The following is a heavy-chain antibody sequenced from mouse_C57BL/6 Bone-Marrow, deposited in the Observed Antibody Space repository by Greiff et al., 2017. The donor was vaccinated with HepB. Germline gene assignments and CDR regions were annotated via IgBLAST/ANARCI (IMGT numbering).Heavy chain of an antibody. Sequence: VQLKESGAELVRPGASVKLSCTASGFNIKDDYMHWVKQRPEQGLEWIGWIDPENGDTEYASKFQGKATITADTSSNTAYLQLSSLTSEDTAVYYCTTAGSSYGDYWGQGTTLTVSS. CDR3: TTAGSSYGDY. V-gene: IGHV14-4*01. J-gene: IGHJ2*01. CDR1: GFNIKDDY. D-gene: IGHD1-1*01. CDR2: IDPENGDT.